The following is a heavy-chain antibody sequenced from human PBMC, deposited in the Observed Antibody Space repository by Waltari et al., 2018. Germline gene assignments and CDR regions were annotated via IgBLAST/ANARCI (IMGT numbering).Heavy chain of an antibody. D-gene: IGHD3-10*01. J-gene: IGHJ3*02. CDR2: IGGSTGST. Sequence: EVQLVESGGGLVQPGGSLRLSCTAAEFRSSSSGMTWVRHAPGKGLEWVSAIGGSTGSTNYADSVRGRFTISRDNSKNTLYLQMNSLRAEDTALYYCAKSGRSPWAFDIWGQGTMVTVSS. V-gene: IGHV3-23*04. CDR3: AKSGRSPWAFDI. CDR1: EFRSSSSG.